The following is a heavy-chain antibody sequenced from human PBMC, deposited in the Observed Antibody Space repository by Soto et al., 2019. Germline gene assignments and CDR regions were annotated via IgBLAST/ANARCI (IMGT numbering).Heavy chain of an antibody. CDR3: ARSSHAAGYYFDY. Sequence: ASVKVSCKASGYTFTSYDINWVPQATGQGLAWMGWMNPNSGNTGYAQKFQGRVTMTRNTSISTAYMELSSLRSEDTAVYYCARSSHAAGYYFDYWGQGTLVTVSS. CDR2: MNPNSGNT. J-gene: IGHJ4*02. CDR1: GYTFTSYD. V-gene: IGHV1-8*01. D-gene: IGHD6-13*01.